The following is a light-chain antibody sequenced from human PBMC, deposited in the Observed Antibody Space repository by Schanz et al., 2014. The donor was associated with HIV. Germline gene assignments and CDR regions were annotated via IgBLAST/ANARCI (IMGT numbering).Light chain of an antibody. V-gene: IGKV3-15*01. Sequence: EIVLTQFPGTLSLSPGESATLSCRTSQSVDSSSLAWYQQKPGQAPRLLIYSASTRATGIPARFSGSGSGTEFTLTISSLQSEDFAVYYCQQYNNWPYTFGQGTKLEIK. J-gene: IGKJ2*01. CDR2: SAS. CDR1: QSVDSSS. CDR3: QQYNNWPYT.